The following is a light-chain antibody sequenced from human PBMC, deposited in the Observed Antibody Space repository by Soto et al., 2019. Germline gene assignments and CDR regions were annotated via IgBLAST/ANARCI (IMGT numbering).Light chain of an antibody. CDR1: NSDVGGYNY. Sequence: QSVLTQPASVSGSPGQSITISCTGTNSDVGGYNYASWYQQYPGTVPKLIIFEVSNRPSGVSYRFSGSKSGNTASLTISGLQAEDEADYYCRSYTSTNTRVFGTGTKVTVL. J-gene: IGLJ1*01. CDR2: EVS. CDR3: RSYTSTNTRV. V-gene: IGLV2-14*01.